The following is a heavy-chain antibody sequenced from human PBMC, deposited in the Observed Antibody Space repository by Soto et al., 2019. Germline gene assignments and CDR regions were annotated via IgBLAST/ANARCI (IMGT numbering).Heavy chain of an antibody. CDR1: GFTFSSYA. D-gene: IGHD6-19*01. V-gene: IGHV3-30-3*01. CDR3: ARDGPGYSSGWYPPYYYGMDV. J-gene: IGHJ6*02. Sequence: GGSLGLSCAAPGFTFSSYAMHWVRQAPGKGLEWVAVISYDGSNKYYADSVKGRFTISRDNSKNTLYLQMNSLRAEDTAVYYCARDGPGYSSGWYPPYYYGMDVWGQGTTVTVSS. CDR2: ISYDGSNK.